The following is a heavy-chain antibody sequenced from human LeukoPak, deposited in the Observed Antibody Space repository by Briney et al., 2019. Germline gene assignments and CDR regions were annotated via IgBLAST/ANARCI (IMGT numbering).Heavy chain of an antibody. J-gene: IGHJ6*03. Sequence: NPSETLSLTCTVSGGSISSYYWSWIRQPAGKGLEWIGRIYTSGSTNYNPSLKSRVTMSVDTSKNQFSLKLSSVTAADTAVYYCARDQYYYDSSGTYYMDVWGKGTTVTISS. CDR1: GGSISSYY. D-gene: IGHD3-22*01. CDR2: IYTSGST. CDR3: ARDQYYYDSSGTYYMDV. V-gene: IGHV4-4*07.